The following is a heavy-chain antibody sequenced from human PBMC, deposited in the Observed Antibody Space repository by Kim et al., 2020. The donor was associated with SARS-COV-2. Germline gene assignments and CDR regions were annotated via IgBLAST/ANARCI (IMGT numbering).Heavy chain of an antibody. CDR2: IIPILGIA. Sequence: SVKVSCKASGGTFSSYAISWVRQAPGQGLEWMGRIIPILGIANYAQKFQGRVTITADKSTSTAYMELSSLRSEDTAVYYCARDQGARGKEARIDYWGQGTLVTVSS. CDR3: ARDQGARGKEARIDY. CDR1: GGTFSSYA. V-gene: IGHV1-69*04. D-gene: IGHD3-16*01. J-gene: IGHJ4*02.